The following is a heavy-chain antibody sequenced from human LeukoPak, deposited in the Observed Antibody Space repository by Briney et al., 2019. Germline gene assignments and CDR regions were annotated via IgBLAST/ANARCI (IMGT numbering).Heavy chain of an antibody. CDR3: ARGGSPIYYYYIDV. CDR1: GYTFTSYA. CDR2: ISAYNGNT. D-gene: IGHD2-2*01. J-gene: IGHJ6*03. Sequence: ASVKVSCKASGYTFTSYAMNWVRQAPGQGLEWMGWISAYNGNTNYAQKLQGRVTMTTDTSTSTAYMELSRLRSDDTAVYYCARGGSPIYYYYIDVWGKGTTVTISS. V-gene: IGHV1-18*01.